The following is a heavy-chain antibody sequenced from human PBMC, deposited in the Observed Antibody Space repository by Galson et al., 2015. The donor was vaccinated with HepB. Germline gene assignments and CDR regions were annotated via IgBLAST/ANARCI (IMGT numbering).Heavy chain of an antibody. J-gene: IGHJ4*02. CDR1: GFTFSSYG. V-gene: IGHV3-30*03. D-gene: IGHD5-18*01. CDR2: ISYDGTNK. Sequence: SLRLSCAASGFTFSSYGMHWVRQAPGKGLEWVAVISYDGTNKYYADSVKGRFTISRDNSKNTLYLQMNSLRAEDTAVYYCAIDPPGIQLWLRGDYWGQGTLVTVSS. CDR3: AIDPPGIQLWLRGDY.